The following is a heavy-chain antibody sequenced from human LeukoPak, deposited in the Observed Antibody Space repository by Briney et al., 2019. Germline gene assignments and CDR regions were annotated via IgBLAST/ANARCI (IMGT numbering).Heavy chain of an antibody. CDR2: IYSSGST. D-gene: IGHD3-16*01. Sequence: SETPSLTCAVYGGSFSGYYWSWIRQPAGKELEWIGRIYSSGSTDYNPSLNSRVTMSVDTSKNKFSLKLSSVPAADTAVYYCARDSGATGEVKFDPWGQGTLVTVSS. V-gene: IGHV4-4*07. J-gene: IGHJ5*02. CDR3: ARDSGATGEVKFDP. CDR1: GGSFSGYY.